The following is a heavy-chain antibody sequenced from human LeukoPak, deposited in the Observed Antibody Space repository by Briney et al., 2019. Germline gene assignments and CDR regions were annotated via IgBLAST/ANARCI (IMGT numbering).Heavy chain of an antibody. CDR3: TTEFLYSGSSKSYFDY. CDR1: GFTFSSYS. Sequence: GGSLRLSCAASGFTFSSYSMNWVRQAPGKGLEWIGRIQSKTDGGTTDYAAPVKGRFTISRDDSKNTLYLQMNSLKTEDTAVYYCTTEFLYSGSSKSYFDYWGQGTLVTVSS. J-gene: IGHJ4*02. CDR2: IQSKTDGGTT. D-gene: IGHD1-26*01. V-gene: IGHV3-15*01.